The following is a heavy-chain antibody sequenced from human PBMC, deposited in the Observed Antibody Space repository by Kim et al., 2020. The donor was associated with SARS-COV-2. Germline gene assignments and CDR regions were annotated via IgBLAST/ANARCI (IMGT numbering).Heavy chain of an antibody. CDR3: ERDLYNWNDVSWFDP. CDR2: IYYSGST. Sequence: SETLSLTCTVSGGSISSYYWSWIRQPPGKGLEWIGYIYYSGSTNYNPTLKSRVTISVDTSKNQFSLKLSSVTAAATAVYYCERDLYNWNDVSWFDPWGQG. V-gene: IGHV4-59*01. D-gene: IGHD1-20*01. J-gene: IGHJ5*02. CDR1: GGSISSYY.